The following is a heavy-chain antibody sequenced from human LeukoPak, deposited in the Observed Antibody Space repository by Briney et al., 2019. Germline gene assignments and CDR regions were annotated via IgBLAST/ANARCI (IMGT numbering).Heavy chain of an antibody. CDR3: ARGYVAVAGLDY. J-gene: IGHJ4*02. V-gene: IGHV3-48*01. CDR2: ISSSRI. D-gene: IGHD6-19*01. Sequence: GGSLRLSCAASGFTFSSYGMNWVRQAPGKGLEWVSYISSSRIYYADSVKGRFTISRDNSKNTLYLQMNSLRAEDTAVYYCARGYVAVAGLDYWGQGTLVTVSS. CDR1: GFTFSSYG.